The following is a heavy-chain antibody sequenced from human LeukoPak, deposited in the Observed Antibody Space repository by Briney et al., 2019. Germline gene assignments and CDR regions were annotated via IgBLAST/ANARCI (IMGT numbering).Heavy chain of an antibody. D-gene: IGHD6-13*01. CDR3: AREYSSSWYIMGDY. J-gene: IGHJ4*02. Sequence: GGSLRLACAASGFTFSSYAMHWVRQAPGKGPEWVAVISYDGSNKYYADSVKGRFTIPRDNSKNTLYLQMNSLRAEDTAVYYCAREYSSSWYIMGDYWGQGTLVTVSS. CDR1: GFTFSSYA. CDR2: ISYDGSNK. V-gene: IGHV3-30-3*01.